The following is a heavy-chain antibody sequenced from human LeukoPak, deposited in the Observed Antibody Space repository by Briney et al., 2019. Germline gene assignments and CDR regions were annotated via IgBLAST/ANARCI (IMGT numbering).Heavy chain of an antibody. J-gene: IGHJ4*02. CDR1: GGSISSSSYY. CDR2: IYYSGST. CDR3: ARGRYGWLPFDY. Sequence: SETLSLTCTVSGGSISSSSYYCGWIRQPPGKGLEWIGYIYYSGSTNYNPSLKSRVTISVDTSKNQFTLKLSSVTAADTAVYYCARGRYGWLPFDYWGQGTLVTVSS. V-gene: IGHV4-61*05. D-gene: IGHD3-16*01.